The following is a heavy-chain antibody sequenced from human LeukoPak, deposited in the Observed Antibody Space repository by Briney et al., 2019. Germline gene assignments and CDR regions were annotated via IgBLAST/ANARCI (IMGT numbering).Heavy chain of an antibody. Sequence: GASVKVSCKASGGTFSSYAISWVRQAPGQGLEWMGRIIPIFGTANYAQKFQGRVTITTDESTSTAYMELSSLRSEDKAVYYCARVPGLYYYDSSGYSTIDIWGQETMVTVSS. D-gene: IGHD3-22*01. CDR1: GGTFSSYA. J-gene: IGHJ3*02. V-gene: IGHV1-69*05. CDR2: IIPIFGTA. CDR3: ARVPGLYYYDSSGYSTIDI.